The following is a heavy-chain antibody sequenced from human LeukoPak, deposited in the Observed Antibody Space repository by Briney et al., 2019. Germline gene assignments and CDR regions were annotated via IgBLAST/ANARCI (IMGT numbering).Heavy chain of an antibody. V-gene: IGHV3-21*01. Sequence: PGGSLRLSCAASGFTFSSYSMNWVRQAPGKGLEWVSSISSSSSYIYYADSVKGRFTISRDNAKNSLYLQMNSLRAEDTAVYYCARGGEMATIKGVYYFGYWGQGTLVTVSS. J-gene: IGHJ4*02. CDR1: GFTFSSYS. D-gene: IGHD5-24*01. CDR3: ARGGEMATIKGVYYFGY. CDR2: ISSSSSYI.